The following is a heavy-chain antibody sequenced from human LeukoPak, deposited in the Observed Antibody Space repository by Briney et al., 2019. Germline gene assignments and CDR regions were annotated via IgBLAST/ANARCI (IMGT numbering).Heavy chain of an antibody. Sequence: GGSLRLSCAASGFTFSSNVMSWVRQAPGKGLEWVSSISSSGGSTYYADSVKGRFTISRDNSKNTLYLQMNSLRAEDTAVYYCAGLGIGVFRGFDHWGQGTLVTVSS. CDR2: ISSSGGST. V-gene: IGHV3-23*01. CDR1: GFTFSSNV. CDR3: AGLGIGVFRGFDH. J-gene: IGHJ4*02. D-gene: IGHD3-10*01.